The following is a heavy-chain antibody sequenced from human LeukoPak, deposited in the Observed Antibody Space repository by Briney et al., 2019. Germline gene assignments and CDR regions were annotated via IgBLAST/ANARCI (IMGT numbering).Heavy chain of an antibody. CDR1: GGSFSGYY. V-gene: IGHV4-34*01. D-gene: IGHD3-10*01. CDR2: INHSGST. J-gene: IGHJ6*03. CDR3: ARYGSGYYMDV. Sequence: SETLSLTCAVYGGSFSGYYWSWIRQPPGKGLEWIGEINHSGSTNYNPSLKSRVTISVDTSKNQFSLKLSSVTAADTAVYYCARYGSGYYMDVWGKGTTVTVSS.